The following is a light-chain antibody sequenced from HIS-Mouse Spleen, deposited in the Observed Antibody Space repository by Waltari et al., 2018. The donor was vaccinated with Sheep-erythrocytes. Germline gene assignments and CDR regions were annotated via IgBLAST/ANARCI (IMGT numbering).Light chain of an antibody. CDR3: QQNGSSPLFT. J-gene: IGKJ3*01. V-gene: IGKV3-20*01. CDR2: GAS. CDR1: QSVSSSY. Sequence: EIVLTQSPGTLSLSPGERATLSCRASQSVSSSYLAWYQQKPGQAPRLLIYGASSRATGIPDRFSGSGSGTDVTLTISRLEPEDFAVYYCQQNGSSPLFTFGPGTKVDIK.